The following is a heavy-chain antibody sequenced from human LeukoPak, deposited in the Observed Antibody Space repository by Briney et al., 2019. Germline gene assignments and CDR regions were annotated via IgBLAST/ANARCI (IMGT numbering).Heavy chain of an antibody. CDR3: ARHESPYSSRPGWFDP. Sequence: SETLSLTXAVSGYSISSGYYWGWIRQPPGKGLEWIGSIYHSGSTYYNPSLKSRVTISVDTSKNQFSLKLSSVTAADTAVYYCARHESPYSSRPGWFDPWGQGTLVTVSS. J-gene: IGHJ5*02. D-gene: IGHD6-13*01. V-gene: IGHV4-38-2*01. CDR2: IYHSGST. CDR1: GYSISSGYY.